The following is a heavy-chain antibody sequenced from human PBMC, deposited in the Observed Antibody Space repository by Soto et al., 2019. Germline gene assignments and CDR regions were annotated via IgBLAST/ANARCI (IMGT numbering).Heavy chain of an antibody. CDR1: GDSISSSKYF. J-gene: IGHJ4*02. Sequence: QQQLQESGPGLVKPSETLSLTCTFSGDSISSSKYFWGWIRQPPGKGLEWIGTIYYSGSPSYNSSLKRLVTISVDTSKNHFSLKLTSMTAADTAVYYCATLPPYGDPNAGFWGQGILVTVSS. CDR2: IYYSGSP. CDR3: ATLPPYGDPNAGF. V-gene: IGHV4-39*02. D-gene: IGHD4-17*01.